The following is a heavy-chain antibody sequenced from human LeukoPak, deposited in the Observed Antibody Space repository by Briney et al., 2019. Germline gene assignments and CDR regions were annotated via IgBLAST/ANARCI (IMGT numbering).Heavy chain of an antibody. V-gene: IGHV3-30*18. CDR2: ISYDGSNK. CDR1: GFTFSSYG. J-gene: IGHJ4*02. CDR3: AKSSNYYGSGSSDY. D-gene: IGHD3-10*01. Sequence: PGRSLRLSCAASGFTFSSYGMHWVRQAPGKGLEWVAVISYDGSNKYYADSVKGRFTISRDNSKNTLYLQMNSLRAEDTAVYYCAKSSNYYGSGSSDYWGQGTLVTVSS.